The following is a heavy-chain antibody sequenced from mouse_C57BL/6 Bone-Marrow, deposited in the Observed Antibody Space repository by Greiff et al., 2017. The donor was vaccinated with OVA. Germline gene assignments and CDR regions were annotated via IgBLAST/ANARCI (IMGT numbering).Heavy chain of an antibody. CDR3: VRQDDYEGWFAY. CDR1: GFSFNTYA. CDR2: IRSKSNNYAT. V-gene: IGHV10-1*01. D-gene: IGHD2-4*01. Sequence: EVMLVESGGGLVQPKGSLKLSCAASGFSFNTYAMNWVRQAPGKGLEWVARIRSKSNNYATYYADSVKDRFTISRDDSESMLYLQMNNLKTEDTAMYYCVRQDDYEGWFAYWGQGTLVTVSA. J-gene: IGHJ3*01.